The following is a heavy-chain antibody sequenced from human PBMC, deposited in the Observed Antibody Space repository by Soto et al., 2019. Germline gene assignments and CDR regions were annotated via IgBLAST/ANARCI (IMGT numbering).Heavy chain of an antibody. CDR3: ASCAAAARRYYYGMDV. Sequence: ASVKVSCKASGGTFSSYAISWVRQAPGQGLEWMGGIIPIFGTANYAQKFQGRVTITADESTSTAYMELNSLRSEDTAVYYCASCAAAARRYYYGMDVWGQGTTVTVSS. J-gene: IGHJ6*02. V-gene: IGHV1-69*13. CDR1: GGTFSSYA. CDR2: IIPIFGTA. D-gene: IGHD6-13*01.